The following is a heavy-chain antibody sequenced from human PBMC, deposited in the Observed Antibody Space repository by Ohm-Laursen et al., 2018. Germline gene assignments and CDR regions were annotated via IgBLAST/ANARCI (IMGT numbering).Heavy chain of an antibody. CDR1: GFTFSSYE. V-gene: IGHV3-48*03. J-gene: IGHJ4*02. Sequence: SLRLSCAATGFTFSSYEMNWVRQAPGKGLEWVSYISSSGSTIYYADSVKGRFTISRDNAKNSLYLQMNSLRAEDTAVYYCATSSSFALSDYWGQGTLVTVSS. CDR3: ATSSSFALSDY. CDR2: ISSSGSTI. D-gene: IGHD2-2*01.